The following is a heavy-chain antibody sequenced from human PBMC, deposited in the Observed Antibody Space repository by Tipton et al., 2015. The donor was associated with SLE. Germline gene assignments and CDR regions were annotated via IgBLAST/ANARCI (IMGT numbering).Heavy chain of an antibody. Sequence: SLRLSCAASGFTFSSYGMHWVRQAPGKGLEWVSSISSSSSYIYYADSVKGRFTISRDNAKNSLYLQMNSLRAEDTAVYYCARDPGQGLRAFDIWGQGTMVTVSS. J-gene: IGHJ3*02. CDR3: ARDPGQGLRAFDI. V-gene: IGHV3-21*01. CDR1: GFTFSSYG. CDR2: ISSSSSYI. D-gene: IGHD7-27*01.